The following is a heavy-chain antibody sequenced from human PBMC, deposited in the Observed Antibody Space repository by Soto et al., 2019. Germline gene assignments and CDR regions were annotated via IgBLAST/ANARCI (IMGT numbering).Heavy chain of an antibody. CDR1: GYTFTSYD. V-gene: IGHV1-8*01. CDR2: MNPNSGNT. Sequence: QVQLVQSGAEVKKPGASVKVSCKASGYTFTSYDINWVRQATGQGLEWMGWMNPNSGNTGYAQKFQGRVTMTRNTSISTAYMELRSLRSEDTAVYYCARGLARITMVRGVIRMGYWGQGTLVTVSS. J-gene: IGHJ4*02. CDR3: ARGLARITMVRGVIRMGY. D-gene: IGHD3-10*01.